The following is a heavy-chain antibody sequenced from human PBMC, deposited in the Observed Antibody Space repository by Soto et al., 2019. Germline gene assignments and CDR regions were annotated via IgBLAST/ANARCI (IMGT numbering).Heavy chain of an antibody. CDR3: ARGESVWKGSGSYSPQLLDY. CDR1: GFTFSHSA. V-gene: IGHV1-58*02. D-gene: IGHD3-10*01. J-gene: IGHJ4*02. Sequence: KPLWASVKVSCKASGFTFSHSAMQWVRQARGQSLEWIGWIVVGSGNTNYAQKFQERVTISWDMSTNTAYMELSSLRSEDTAVYYCARGESVWKGSGSYSPQLLDYWGQGTLVTVSS. CDR2: IVVGSGNT.